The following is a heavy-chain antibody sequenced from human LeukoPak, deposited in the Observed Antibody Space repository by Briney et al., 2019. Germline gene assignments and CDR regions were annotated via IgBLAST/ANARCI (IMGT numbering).Heavy chain of an antibody. V-gene: IGHV3-7*03. CDR2: MKRDGSEI. Sequence: GGSLRLSCSASGFTFSTYWMSWVRQAPGKGLEWVANMKRDGSEIYYVDSVKGRFTISRDNAKNSLFLQMNSLRAEDTAVYYCASPRATEYWGQGTLVTVSS. D-gene: IGHD5-12*01. CDR3: ASPRATEY. J-gene: IGHJ4*02. CDR1: GFTFSTYW.